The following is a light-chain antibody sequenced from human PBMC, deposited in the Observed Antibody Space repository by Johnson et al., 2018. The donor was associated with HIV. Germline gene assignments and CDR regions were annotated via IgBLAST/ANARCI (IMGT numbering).Light chain of an antibody. CDR1: SSNIGNNY. CDR3: GIWDSRLSAYV. Sequence: QSVLTQPPSVSAAPGQKVTISCSGSSSNIGNNYVSWYQQLPGTAPKLLIYDNNKRPSGIPDRFSGSKSGTSATLGITGLKTGDEADYYCGIWDSRLSAYVFGTGNKDTVL. CDR2: DNN. J-gene: IGLJ1*01. V-gene: IGLV1-51*01.